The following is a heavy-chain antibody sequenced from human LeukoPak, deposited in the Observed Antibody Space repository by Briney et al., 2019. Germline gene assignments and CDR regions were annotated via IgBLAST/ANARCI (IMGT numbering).Heavy chain of an antibody. V-gene: IGHV3-33*06. D-gene: IGHD3-22*01. J-gene: IGHJ4*02. CDR2: IWYDGSNK. Sequence: GRSLRLSCAASGFTFNSYGMHWVRQAPGKGLEWVAVIWYDGSNKYYADSVKGRFTISRDNSKNTLYLQMNSLRAEDTAVYYCAKDIAYYDSSGYELFDYWGQGTLVTVSS. CDR3: AKDIAYYDSSGYELFDY. CDR1: GFTFNSYG.